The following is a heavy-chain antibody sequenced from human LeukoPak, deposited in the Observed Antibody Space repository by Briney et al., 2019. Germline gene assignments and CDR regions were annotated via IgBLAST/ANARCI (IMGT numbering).Heavy chain of an antibody. D-gene: IGHD1-26*01. J-gene: IGHJ4*02. Sequence: SETLSLTCTVSGGSSSSYFRTWIRQPPGKGLEWSGYIYYTGSTNYNPSLKSRVTISLDTSKNQFSLRLTSATAADTAVYYCARGIGGGSRVDYWGQGTLVTVSS. CDR3: ARGIGGGSRVDY. V-gene: IGHV4-59*01. CDR1: GGSSSSYF. CDR2: IYYTGST.